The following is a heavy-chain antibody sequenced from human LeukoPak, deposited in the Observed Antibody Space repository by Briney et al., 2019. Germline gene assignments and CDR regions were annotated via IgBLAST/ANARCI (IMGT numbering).Heavy chain of an antibody. CDR1: GFTFSSYS. Sequence: GGSLRLSCAASGFTFSSYSMNWVRQAPGKGLEWVSSSGSSSSSIYYADSVKGRFTISRDNAKNSLYLQMNSLRAEDTAVYYCAREANEAFDIWGQGTMVTVSS. V-gene: IGHV3-21*01. CDR2: SGSSSSSI. J-gene: IGHJ3*02. CDR3: AREANEAFDI.